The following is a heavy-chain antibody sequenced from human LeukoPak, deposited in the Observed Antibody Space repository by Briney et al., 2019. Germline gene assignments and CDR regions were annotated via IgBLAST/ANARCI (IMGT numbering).Heavy chain of an antibody. D-gene: IGHD3-22*01. CDR1: GGSISSGGYY. CDR3: ARDLSRRYYYDSSGHGWFDP. J-gene: IGHJ5*02. V-gene: IGHV4-31*03. CDR2: IYYSGST. Sequence: NPSQTLSLTCTVSGGSISSGGYYWSWIRQHPEKGLEWIGYIYYSGSTYYNPSLKSRVTISVDTSKNQFSLKLSSVTAADTAVYYCARDLSRRYYYDSSGHGWFDPWGQGTLVTVSS.